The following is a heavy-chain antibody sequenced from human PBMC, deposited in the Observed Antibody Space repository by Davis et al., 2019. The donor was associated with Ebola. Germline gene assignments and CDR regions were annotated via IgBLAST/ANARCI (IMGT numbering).Heavy chain of an antibody. J-gene: IGHJ4*02. Sequence: GESLKISCSASGFTFSSYGMHWVRQAPGKGLEWVAVISYDGSNKYYADSVKGRFTISRDNSKNTLYLQMNSLRAEDTAVYYYAKWSGKQWLGIDYWGQGTLVTVSS. D-gene: IGHD6-19*01. V-gene: IGHV3-30*18. CDR2: ISYDGSNK. CDR1: GFTFSSYG. CDR3: AKWSGKQWLGIDY.